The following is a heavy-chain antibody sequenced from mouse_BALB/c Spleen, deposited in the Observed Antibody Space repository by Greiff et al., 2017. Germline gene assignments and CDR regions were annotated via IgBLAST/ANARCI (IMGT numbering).Heavy chain of an antibody. Sequence: DVMLVESGGGLVKPGGSLKLSCAASGFTFSSYAMSWVRQTPEKRLEWVASISSGGSTYYPDSVKGRFTISRDNARNILYLQMSSLRSEDTAMYYCARGILSGSGYFDVWGAGTTVTVSS. CDR3: ARGILSGSGYFDV. CDR1: GFTFSSYA. D-gene: IGHD6-1*01. CDR2: ISSGGST. J-gene: IGHJ1*01. V-gene: IGHV5-6-5*01.